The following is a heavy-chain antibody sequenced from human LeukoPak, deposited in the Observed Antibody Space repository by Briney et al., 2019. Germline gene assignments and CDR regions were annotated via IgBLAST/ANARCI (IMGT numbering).Heavy chain of an antibody. D-gene: IGHD2-2*01. J-gene: IGHJ5*02. CDR2: ISAYNGNT. Sequence: GASVKVSCKASGYTFTSYGISWVRQAPGQGLEWMGWISAYNGNTNYAQKLQGRVTMTTDTSTSTAYMELSSLRSEDTAVYYCARARSTSWGGNWFDPWGQGTLVTVSS. CDR3: ARARSTSWGGNWFDP. CDR1: GYTFTSYG. V-gene: IGHV1-18*01.